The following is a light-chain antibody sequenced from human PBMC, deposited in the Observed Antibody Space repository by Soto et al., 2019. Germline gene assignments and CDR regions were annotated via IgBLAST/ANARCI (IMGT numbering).Light chain of an antibody. Sequence: QSVLTQPASVSGSPGQSITISCTGTSSDVGSYNLVSWYQQHPVKAPKLMIYEVSKRPSGVSNRFSGSKSGNTASLTISGLQAEDEADYYCCSYAGSSTSLVFGTGTKLTVL. CDR2: EVS. J-gene: IGLJ1*01. CDR1: SSDVGSYNL. V-gene: IGLV2-23*02. CDR3: CSYAGSSTSLV.